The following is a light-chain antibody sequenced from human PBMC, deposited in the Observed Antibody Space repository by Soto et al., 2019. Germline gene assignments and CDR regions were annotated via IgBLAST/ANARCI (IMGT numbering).Light chain of an antibody. CDR2: EVN. CDR1: SSDVGSYNNL. J-gene: IGLJ1*01. Sequence: QSALTQPASASGSLGQSVTISCTGTSSDVGSYNNLVSWYQQHPGKAPKAMIYEVNKRPSGVSNRFSGSKSGNTASLTISGLQAEDEADYYCCSYTHGNTFFGSGTKVTVL. V-gene: IGLV2-23*02. CDR3: CSYTHGNTF.